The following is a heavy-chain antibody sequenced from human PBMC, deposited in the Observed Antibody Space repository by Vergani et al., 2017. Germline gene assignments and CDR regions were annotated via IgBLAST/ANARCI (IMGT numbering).Heavy chain of an antibody. V-gene: IGHV3-23*01. CDR1: GFTFSSYA. Sequence: EVQLLESGGGLVQPGGSLRLSCAASGFTFSSYAMSWVRQAPGKGLEWVSAISGSGGSTYYADSVKGRFTISRDNSKNTLYLQMNSLRAEDTAVYYCAKDGPGIAARPRDFDYWGQGTLVTVSS. CDR3: AKDGPGIAARPRDFDY. D-gene: IGHD6-6*01. CDR2: ISGSGGST. J-gene: IGHJ4*02.